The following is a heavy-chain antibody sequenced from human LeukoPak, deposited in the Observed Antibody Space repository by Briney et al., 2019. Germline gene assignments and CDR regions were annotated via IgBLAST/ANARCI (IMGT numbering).Heavy chain of an antibody. D-gene: IGHD2-2*01. CDR1: GFTFSSYA. Sequence: PGGSLRLSCAASGFTFSSYAMHWVRQAPGKGLEWVAVISYDGSNKYYADSVKGRFTISRDNSKNTLCLQMNSLRAEDTAVYYCAREGIVVVPAGFDYWGQGTLVTVSS. CDR2: ISYDGSNK. J-gene: IGHJ4*02. V-gene: IGHV3-30-3*01. CDR3: AREGIVVVPAGFDY.